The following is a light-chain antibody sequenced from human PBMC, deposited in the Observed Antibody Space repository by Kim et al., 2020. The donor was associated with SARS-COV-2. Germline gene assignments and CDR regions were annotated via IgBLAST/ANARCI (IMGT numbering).Light chain of an antibody. J-gene: IGKJ4*01. V-gene: IGKV4-1*01. CDR1: QSILYSSISTNKNY. CDR2: WAS. CDR3: QQFYGTPLT. Sequence: TINCKSSQSILYSSISTNKNYLAWYQQKPGQPPKLLVSWASTRESGVPDRFSGSGSGTDFTLTISSLQAEDVAVYYCQQFYGTPLTFGGGTKVEI.